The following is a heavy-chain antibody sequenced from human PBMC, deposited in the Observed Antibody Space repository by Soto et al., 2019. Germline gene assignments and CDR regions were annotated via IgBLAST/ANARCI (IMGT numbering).Heavy chain of an antibody. V-gene: IGHV5-51*01. Sequence: SLKISCKGSGYSFTSYWIGWVRQMPGKGLEWMGIIYPGDSDTRYSPSFQGQVTISADKSISTAYLQWSSLKASDTAMYYCARLRGRYYYYYGMDVWGQGTTVTVSS. J-gene: IGHJ6*02. CDR2: IYPGDSDT. CDR1: GYSFTSYW. CDR3: ARLRGRYYYYYGMDV.